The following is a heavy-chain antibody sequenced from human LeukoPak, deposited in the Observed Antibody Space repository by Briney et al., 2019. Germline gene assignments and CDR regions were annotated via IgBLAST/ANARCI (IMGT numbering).Heavy chain of an antibody. CDR1: GYTFNKYG. J-gene: IGHJ5*02. V-gene: IGHV1-18*01. Sequence: ASVKVSCKASGYTFNKYGISWVRQAPGQGLEWMGWISADTGNRDYAEKFQGRVTMSTDTSTNTAYMDLRSLRSDDTAVYYCAREDYCSGRRCNPRLRWFDPWGQGTLVIVSS. D-gene: IGHD2-15*01. CDR3: AREDYCSGRRCNPRLRWFDP. CDR2: ISADTGNR.